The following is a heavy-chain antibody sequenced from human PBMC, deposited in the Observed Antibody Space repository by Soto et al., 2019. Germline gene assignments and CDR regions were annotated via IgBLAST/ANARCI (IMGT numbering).Heavy chain of an antibody. CDR1: GFTFSSYD. V-gene: IGHV3-13*01. Sequence: GGSLRLSCAASGFTFSSYDMHWVRQATGKGLEWVSAIGTAGDTYYPGSVKGRFTISRENAKNSLYLQMNSLRAGDTAVYYCARGGVDYEGYYYYYMDVWGKGTTVTVSS. CDR3: ARGGVDYEGYYYYYMDV. J-gene: IGHJ6*03. CDR2: IGTAGDT. D-gene: IGHD4-17*01.